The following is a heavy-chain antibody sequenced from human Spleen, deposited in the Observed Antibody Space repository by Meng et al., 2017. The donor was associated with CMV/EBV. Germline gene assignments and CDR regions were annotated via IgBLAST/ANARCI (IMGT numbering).Heavy chain of an antibody. Sequence: SGYIFTGYYTHWVRQAPGQGLEWMGRINPRSGGTNSAQKFQGRVTMTRDTSVSTAYMELSSLRSDDTAMYYCARDREGYSGYDPQFDYWGQGTLVTVSS. J-gene: IGHJ4*02. V-gene: IGHV1-2*06. CDR2: INPRSGGT. D-gene: IGHD5-12*01. CDR3: ARDREGYSGYDPQFDY. CDR1: GYIFTGYY.